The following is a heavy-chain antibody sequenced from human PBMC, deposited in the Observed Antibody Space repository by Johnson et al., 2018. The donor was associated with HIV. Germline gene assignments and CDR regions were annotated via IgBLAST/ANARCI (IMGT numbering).Heavy chain of an antibody. J-gene: IGHJ3*02. Sequence: QMQLVESGGGVVQPGKSLTLSCVGSGLSFSNFGIHWVRQAPGKGPEWVAVISFDGNLKKYADSVKGRFTISRDNSNNTLYLEMSRLRIEDTAMYLCVRGRSSMKEVDLRGDAFDNWGQGTMVTVSS. D-gene: IGHD2-2*01. V-gene: IGHV3-33*08. CDR1: GLSFSNFG. CDR2: ISFDGNLK. CDR3: VRGRSSMKEVDLRGDAFDN.